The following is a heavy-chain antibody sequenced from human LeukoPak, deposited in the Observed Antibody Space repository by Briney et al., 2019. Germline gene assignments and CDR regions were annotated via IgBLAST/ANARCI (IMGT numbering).Heavy chain of an antibody. CDR1: EFTFSSYW. CDR3: ARDGSLPDY. V-gene: IGHV3-74*01. D-gene: IGHD2-2*01. Sequence: GGSLRLSCAASEFTFSSYWMHWVRQAPGEGLVWVSYINSDGSSTSYADYVKGRFTISRDNARNTLYLQMNSLRVEDTAVYYCARDGSLPDYWGQGTLVTLFS. J-gene: IGHJ4*02. CDR2: INSDGSST.